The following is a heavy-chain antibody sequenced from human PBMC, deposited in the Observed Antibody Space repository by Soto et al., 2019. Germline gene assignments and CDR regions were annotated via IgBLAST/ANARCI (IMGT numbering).Heavy chain of an antibody. CDR3: ARCQYWRGYLDA. Sequence: GASVKVSCKASGYTFTANYVHWVRQAPGQGLERMGWINPHTGGTDYAQTFQGRVTMTRDTSISTAYMELSRLTSDDTAVYYCARCQYWRGYLDAWGKGTTVTVSS. V-gene: IGHV1-2*02. D-gene: IGHD3-3*01. CDR2: INPHTGGT. J-gene: IGHJ6*04. CDR1: GYTFTANY.